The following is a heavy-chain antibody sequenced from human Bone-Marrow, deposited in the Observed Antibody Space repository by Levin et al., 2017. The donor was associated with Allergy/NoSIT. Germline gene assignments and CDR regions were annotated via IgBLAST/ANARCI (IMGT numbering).Heavy chain of an antibody. J-gene: IGHJ4*02. CDR2: IKTDGSST. V-gene: IGHV3-74*01. CDR1: GLTLSNYW. D-gene: IGHD4-23*01. CDR3: ATGDRYGGV. Sequence: GGSLRLSCVVSGLTLSNYWMHWVRQVPGKGLEWVSRIKTDGSSTDYVDSLMGRFTISRDNAKNTVFLHLHRLRVEDTAVYFCATGDRYGGVWGQGTLVTVSS.